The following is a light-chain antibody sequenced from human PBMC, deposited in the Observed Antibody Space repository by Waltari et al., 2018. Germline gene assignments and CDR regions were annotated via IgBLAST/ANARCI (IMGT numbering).Light chain of an antibody. CDR3: GTSTTTRNHV. CDR2: DVS. J-gene: IGLJ1*01. Sequence: GAYNYVCWYQQHPGKAPKLIIYDVSVRPSGVSNRFSGSKSGNTASLTISGLHTEDEADYYCGTSTTTRNHVFGTGTKVTVL. CDR1: GAYNY. V-gene: IGLV2-14*03.